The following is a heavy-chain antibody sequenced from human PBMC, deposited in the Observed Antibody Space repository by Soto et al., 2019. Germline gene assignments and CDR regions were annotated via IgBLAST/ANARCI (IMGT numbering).Heavy chain of an antibody. D-gene: IGHD3-10*01. CDR3: ARSSQYAAWFGELLFDY. Sequence: EVQLVESGGGLVQPGGSLRLSCAASGFTFSSYDMHWVRQATGKGLEWVSAIGTAGDTYYPGSVKGRFTISRENAKNSLYLQMNSLRAGDTAVYYCARSSQYAAWFGELLFDYWGQGTLVTVSS. CDR1: GFTFSSYD. V-gene: IGHV3-13*01. CDR2: IGTAGDT. J-gene: IGHJ4*02.